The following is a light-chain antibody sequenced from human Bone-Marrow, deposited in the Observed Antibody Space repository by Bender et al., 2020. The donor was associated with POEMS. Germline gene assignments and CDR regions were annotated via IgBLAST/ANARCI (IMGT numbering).Light chain of an antibody. CDR2: EGS. Sequence: QSALTQPASVSGSPGQSITISCTGISSDVGSYNFVSWYQHHPGRAPKLLIYEGSKRPSGVSNRFSGSKSGNTASLTISGLRSEDEADYYCAAWDDSLSVRVFGGGTKLTVL. J-gene: IGLJ2*01. CDR1: SSDVGSYNF. CDR3: AAWDDSLSVRV. V-gene: IGLV2-23*01.